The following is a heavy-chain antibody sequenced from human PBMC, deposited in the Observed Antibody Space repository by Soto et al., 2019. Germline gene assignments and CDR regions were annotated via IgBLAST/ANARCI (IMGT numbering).Heavy chain of an antibody. D-gene: IGHD3-10*01. J-gene: IGHJ4*02. CDR3: ARDQPITIRGFDY. CDR2: ISSSSSYI. CDR1: GFTFSSYS. V-gene: IGHV3-21*01. Sequence: GGSLRLSCAASGFTFSSYSMNWVRQAPGKGLEWVSSISSSSSYIYYADSVKGRFTISRDNAKNSLYLQMNSLRAEDTAVYYCARDQPITIRGFDYWGQGTLVTVSS.